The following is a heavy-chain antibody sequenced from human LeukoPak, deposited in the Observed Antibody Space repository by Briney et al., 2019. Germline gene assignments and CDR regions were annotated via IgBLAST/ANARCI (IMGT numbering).Heavy chain of an antibody. V-gene: IGHV4-4*07. D-gene: IGHD3-16*02. CDR2: IYTSGST. J-gene: IGHJ4*02. Sequence: PSETLSLTCTVSGGSISSYYWSWIRQPAGKGLEWIGRIYTSGSTNYNPSLKSRVTISVDTSKNQFSLKLSSVTAADTAVYYCARRLMITFGGVIVIRPGYFDYWGQGTLVTVSS. CDR3: ARRLMITFGGVIVIRPGYFDY. CDR1: GGSISSYY.